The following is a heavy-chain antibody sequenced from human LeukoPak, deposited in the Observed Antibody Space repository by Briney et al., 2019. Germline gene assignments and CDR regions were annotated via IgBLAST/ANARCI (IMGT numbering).Heavy chain of an antibody. J-gene: IGHJ5*02. CDR3: ARDRRPGVGMGWFDP. CDR1: GFTFSSYW. V-gene: IGHV3-74*01. CDR2: INSDGSST. D-gene: IGHD1-26*01. Sequence: PGGSLRLSCAASGFTFSSYWMHWVRQAPGKGLVWVSRINSDGSSTSYADSVMGRFTISRDNAKNTLYLQMNSLRAEDTAVYYCARDRRPGVGMGWFDPWGQGTLVTVSS.